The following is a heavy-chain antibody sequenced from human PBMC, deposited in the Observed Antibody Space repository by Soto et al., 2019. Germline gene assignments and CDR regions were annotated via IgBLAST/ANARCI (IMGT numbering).Heavy chain of an antibody. D-gene: IGHD1-26*01. CDR1: GYTFTGYY. Sequence: QVQLVQSGAEVKKSGASVMVSCKASGYTFTGYYIHWVRHTPGQGLEWMGRINPNNGGTNYVQKFQGRVTMTRDTSISTAYMELRSLTSDDTAVYYCARDLSIVGTTTWDYWGQGTLVTVSS. CDR3: ARDLSIVGTTTWDY. CDR2: INPNNGGT. V-gene: IGHV1-2*02. J-gene: IGHJ4*02.